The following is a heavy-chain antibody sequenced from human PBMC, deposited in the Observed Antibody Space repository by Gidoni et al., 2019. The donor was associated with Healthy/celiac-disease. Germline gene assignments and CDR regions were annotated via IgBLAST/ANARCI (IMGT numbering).Heavy chain of an antibody. J-gene: IGHJ4*02. D-gene: IGHD3-16*01. CDR2: INPNSGGT. CDR1: AYTFTGYY. CDR3: ARGAITFGGVIAYSY. Sequence: QVQLVLSGAEVKTPGDSVKVSCKASAYTFTGYYMHWVRQAPGQGLEWMGWINPNSGGTNYAQKFQGRVTMTRDTSISTAYMELSRLRSDDTAVYYCARGAITFGGVIAYSYWGQGTLVTVSS. V-gene: IGHV1-2*02.